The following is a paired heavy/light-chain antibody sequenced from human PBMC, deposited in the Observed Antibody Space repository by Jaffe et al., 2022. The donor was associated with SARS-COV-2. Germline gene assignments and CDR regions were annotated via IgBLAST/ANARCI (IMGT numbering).Heavy chain of an antibody. J-gene: IGHJ4*02. V-gene: IGHV3-23*04. CDR1: GFTFSNHA. D-gene: IGHD3-22*01. CDR3: AKARYYYDSTDYFDD. CDR2: ISGGSRT. Sequence: EVQLVESGGGLVQPGGSLRLSCAASGFTFSNHAMNWVRLAPGKGLEWVSSISGGSRTYYADSVKGRFTISRDNSKNTLWLQMNSLSAEDTATYYCAKARYYYDSTDYFDDWGQGTLVTVSS.
Light chain of an antibody. CDR3: QQRYNWPLT. V-gene: IGKV3-11*01. Sequence: EIVLTQSPATLSLSPGERATLSCRASQSISSYLAWYQEKPGQPPRLLIYDASNRATGIPARFSGSGSGTDVTLTISSLEPEDFAVYYCQQRYNWPLTFGGGTKVEIK. J-gene: IGKJ4*01. CDR1: QSISSY. CDR2: DAS.